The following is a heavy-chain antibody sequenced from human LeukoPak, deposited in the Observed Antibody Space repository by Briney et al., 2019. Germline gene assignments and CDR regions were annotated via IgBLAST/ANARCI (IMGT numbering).Heavy chain of an antibody. J-gene: IGHJ4*02. CDR1: GFTFSSYG. D-gene: IGHD5-24*01. CDR3: ARYRDGYRVVDY. V-gene: IGHV3-33*01. Sequence: GGSLRLSWAASGFTFSSYGMHWVRQAPGKGVEWVAVIWYDGSNKYYADCVKGRFTISRDNSKNTMYLQMTSLRAEDTAVYYCARYRDGYRVVDYWGQGTLVTVSS. CDR2: IWYDGSNK.